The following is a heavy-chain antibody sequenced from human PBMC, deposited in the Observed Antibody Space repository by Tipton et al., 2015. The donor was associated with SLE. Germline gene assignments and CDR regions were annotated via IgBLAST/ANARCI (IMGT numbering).Heavy chain of an antibody. D-gene: IGHD4-17*01. CDR3: ARVGGYGDYYFDY. Sequence: TLSLTCTVSGGSISSGGYYWSWIRQHPGKGLEWIWYIYYSGSTYYNPSLKSRVTISVDTSKNQFSLKLSSVTAADTAVYYCARVGGYGDYYFDYWGQGTLVTVSS. CDR2: IYYSGST. J-gene: IGHJ4*02. CDR1: GGSISSGGYY. V-gene: IGHV4-31*03.